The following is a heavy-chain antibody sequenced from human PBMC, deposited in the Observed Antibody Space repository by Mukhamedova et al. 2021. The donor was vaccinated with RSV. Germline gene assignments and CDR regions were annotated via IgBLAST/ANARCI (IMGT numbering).Heavy chain of an antibody. CDR2: VGESGATT. CDR3: SRTRSVTPLWYFDI. Sequence: VRQAPGKGLEWISVVGESGATTYYADSVKGRFTISRDNSKNILYLQMNSLRAEDTAVYFCSRTRSVTPLWYFDIWGRGTLVTVSS. J-gene: IGHJ2*01. V-gene: IGHV3-23*01. D-gene: IGHD3/OR15-3a*01.